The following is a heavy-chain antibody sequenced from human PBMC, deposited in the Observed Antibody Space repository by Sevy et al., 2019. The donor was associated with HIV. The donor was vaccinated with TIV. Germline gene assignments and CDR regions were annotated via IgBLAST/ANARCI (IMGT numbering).Heavy chain of an antibody. CDR1: GFTFSTYT. J-gene: IGHJ6*02. V-gene: IGHV3-21*01. CDR2: ISSLSNYI. D-gene: IGHD4-4*01. Sequence: GGSLRLSCAASGFTFSTYTMNWVRQAPGKGLEWVSSISSLSNYIYYADSVRGRFTISRDNAKNSVYLQVNSLRAEDTAVYYCARDYSNSWYGMDVWGQGTTVTVSS. CDR3: ARDYSNSWYGMDV.